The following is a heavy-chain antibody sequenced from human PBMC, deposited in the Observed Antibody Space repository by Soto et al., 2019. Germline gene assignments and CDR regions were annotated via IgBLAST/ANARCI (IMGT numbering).Heavy chain of an antibody. CDR3: VRGDPYWYFNL. V-gene: IGHV3-74*01. J-gene: IGHJ2*01. CDR2: INSDERST. Sequence: GGSLRLSCAASGFTLSYYWMHWVRQAPGKGLVWVSRINSDERSTSYAESVKGRFTISRDSAKSTVYLQMNSLRAEDTAVYYCVRGDPYWYFNLWGRGTLVTVSS. CDR1: GFTLSYYW.